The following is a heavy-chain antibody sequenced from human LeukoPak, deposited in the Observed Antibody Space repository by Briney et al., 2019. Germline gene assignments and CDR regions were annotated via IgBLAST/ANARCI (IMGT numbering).Heavy chain of an antibody. CDR2: INNDGSDA. Sequence: GGSLRLSCAASGFTFSSYWMHWVRQAPGKGLVWVSQINNDGSDATYADSVKGRFTISRDNAKSTLFLEMKNLSAEGTAVKDCARCVCSSSSCYFWWGQGTLVTVSS. D-gene: IGHD2-2*01. V-gene: IGHV3-74*01. CDR3: ARCVCSSSSCYFW. J-gene: IGHJ4*02. CDR1: GFTFSSYW.